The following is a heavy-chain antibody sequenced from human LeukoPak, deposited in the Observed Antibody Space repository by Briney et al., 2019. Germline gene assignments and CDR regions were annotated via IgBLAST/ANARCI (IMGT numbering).Heavy chain of an antibody. CDR2: ISGSGGGTT. CDR3: AKDRGQQWLVRYFDY. V-gene: IGHV3-23*01. Sequence: GGSLRLSCAASGFTLRSSDMNWIRQAPGKGLEWVSAISGSGGGTTYYANSVKGRFTISRDNSKNTLYLQMNSLRAEDTAVYYCAKDRGQQWLVRYFDYWGQGTLVTVSS. D-gene: IGHD6-19*01. CDR1: GFTLRSSD. J-gene: IGHJ4*02.